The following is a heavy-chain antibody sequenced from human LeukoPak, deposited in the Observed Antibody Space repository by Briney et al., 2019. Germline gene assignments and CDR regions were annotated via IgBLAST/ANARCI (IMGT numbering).Heavy chain of an antibody. CDR3: ARMKWELRHFDY. D-gene: IGHD1-26*01. CDR2: ISAYNGNT. Sequence: ASVKVSCKASGYTFTSYGISWVRQAPGQGLEWMGWISAYNGNTNYAQKLQGRVTMTRDTSISTAYMELSRLRSDDTAVYYCARMKWELRHFDYWGQGTLVTVSS. J-gene: IGHJ4*02. V-gene: IGHV1-18*01. CDR1: GYTFTSYG.